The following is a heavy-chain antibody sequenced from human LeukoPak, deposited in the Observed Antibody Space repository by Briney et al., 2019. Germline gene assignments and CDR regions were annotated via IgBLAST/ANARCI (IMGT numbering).Heavy chain of an antibody. CDR2: IKQDGSET. Sequence: GGSLRLSCAASGFTFTNNFMSWVRQVPGKGLEWVANIKQDGSETTYADSVRGRFTIFRDNAKDSVYLQMNSLRAEDSATYYCVREGFYFFDFWGQGTLVTISS. CDR1: GFTFTNNF. V-gene: IGHV3-7*01. CDR3: VREGFYFFDF. J-gene: IGHJ4*01.